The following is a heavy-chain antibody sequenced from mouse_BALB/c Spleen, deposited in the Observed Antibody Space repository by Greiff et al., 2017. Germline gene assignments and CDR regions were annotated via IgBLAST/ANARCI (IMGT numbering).Heavy chain of an antibody. V-gene: IGHV5-9-3*01. CDR3: AKGGLRQGYFAY. D-gene: IGHD2-2*01. J-gene: IGHJ2*01. Sequence: EVKVVESGGGLVKPGGFLKFSCAASGFTFSSYAMSWVRQTPEKRLEWVASISSGGSYTYYTDSVQGRSTISRDTAKNTLNLQLSSLTSEDTAMYYCAKGGLRQGYFAYWGQGTPVTVSA. CDR2: ISSGGSYT. CDR1: GFTFSSYA.